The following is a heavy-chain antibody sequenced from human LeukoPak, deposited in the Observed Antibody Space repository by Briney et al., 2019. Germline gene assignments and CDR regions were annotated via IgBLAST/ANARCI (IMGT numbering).Heavy chain of an antibody. CDR2: INWNGGST. V-gene: IGHV3-20*04. Sequence: GGSLRLSCAASGFTFYDYGMSWVRHAPGKGLEWVSGINWNGGSTGYADSVKGRFTISRDNAKNSLYLQMNSLRAEDTALYYCARGEDSPFDYWGQGTLVTVSS. D-gene: IGHD3-22*01. J-gene: IGHJ4*02. CDR1: GFTFYDYG. CDR3: ARGEDSPFDY.